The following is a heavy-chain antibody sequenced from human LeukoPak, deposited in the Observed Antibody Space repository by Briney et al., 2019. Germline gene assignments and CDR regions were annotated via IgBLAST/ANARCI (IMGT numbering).Heavy chain of an antibody. J-gene: IGHJ4*02. D-gene: IGHD3-22*01. CDR3: ARLYDSSGYPQALGY. Sequence: ASVKVSCKASGGTFTSYGISWVRQAPGQGLEWMGWISAYNGNTNYAQKLQGRVTMTTDTSTSTAYMELRSLRSDDTAVYYCARLYDSSGYPQALGYWGQGTLVTVSS. V-gene: IGHV1-18*01. CDR1: GGTFTSYG. CDR2: ISAYNGNT.